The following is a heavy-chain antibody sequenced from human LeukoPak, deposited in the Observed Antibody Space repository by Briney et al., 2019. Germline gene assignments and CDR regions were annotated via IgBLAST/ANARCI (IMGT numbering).Heavy chain of an antibody. J-gene: IGHJ4*02. CDR2: IRYDGSNK. Sequence: GGSLRLSCAASGFTFSSYGMHWVRQAPGKGLEWVAFIRYDGSNKYYADSVKGRFTISRDNSKNTLYLQMNSLRAEDTAVYYCEIWSGYYKGFDYWGQGTLVTVSS. D-gene: IGHD3-3*01. CDR3: EIWSGYYKGFDY. V-gene: IGHV3-30*02. CDR1: GFTFSSYG.